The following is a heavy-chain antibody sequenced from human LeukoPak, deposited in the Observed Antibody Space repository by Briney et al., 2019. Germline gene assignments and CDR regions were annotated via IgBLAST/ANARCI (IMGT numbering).Heavy chain of an antibody. CDR2: ISSSSSYI. D-gene: IGHD3-10*01. J-gene: IGHJ4*02. V-gene: IGHV3-21*01. Sequence: GGPLRLSCAASGFTFSSYSMNWVRQAPGKGLEWVSSISSSSSYIYYADSVKGRFTISRDNAKNSLYLQMNSLRAEDTAVYYCARDPGDYYGSGSDWGQGTLVTVSS. CDR1: GFTFSSYS. CDR3: ARDPGDYYGSGSD.